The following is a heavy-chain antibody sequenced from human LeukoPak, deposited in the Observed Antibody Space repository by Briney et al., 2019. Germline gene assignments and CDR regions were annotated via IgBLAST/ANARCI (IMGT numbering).Heavy chain of an antibody. Sequence: GGSLRLSCAASGFTFSSYEMNWVRQAPGKGLEWVSYISSSGSTIYYADSVKGRFTISRDNAKNSLYLQMNSLRAEDTAVYYCARDKNATTVTSTKYYYYYYMDVWGKGTTVTVSS. V-gene: IGHV3-48*03. CDR2: ISSSGSTI. J-gene: IGHJ6*03. D-gene: IGHD4-17*01. CDR3: ARDKNATTVTSTKYYYYYYMDV. CDR1: GFTFSSYE.